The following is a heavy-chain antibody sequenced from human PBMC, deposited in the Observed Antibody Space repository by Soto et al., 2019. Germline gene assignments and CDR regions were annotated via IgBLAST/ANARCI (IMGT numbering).Heavy chain of an antibody. CDR1: CYTFTSYG. Sequence: QVHLVQSGAEVKKPGASVKVSCKCSCYTFTSYGITWVRQATGQGLEWMGWISAHNGNTNYAQKLQGRVTVTRDISPRTAYMEMRSLRFDVTAVYYGARGRYGDYWGQGTLVTVSS. CDR3: ARGRYGDY. J-gene: IGHJ4*02. V-gene: IGHV1-18*01. D-gene: IGHD1-1*01. CDR2: ISAHNGNT.